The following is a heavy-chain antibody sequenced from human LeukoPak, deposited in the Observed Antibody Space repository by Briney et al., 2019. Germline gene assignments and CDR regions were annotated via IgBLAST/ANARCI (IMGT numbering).Heavy chain of an antibody. D-gene: IGHD2-21*01. CDR1: GFTFSSYA. CDR3: ARPGCGGNCYYRMDV. J-gene: IGHJ6*04. Sequence: PGGSLRLSCAASGFTFSSYAVTWVRQAPGKGLEWVSAVSDSGTRTFYADSVKGRFAISRDNSRNTLFLQMNSLRADDTAVYYCARPGCGGNCYYRMDVWGKGTTVTVSS. CDR2: VSDSGTRT. V-gene: IGHV3-23*01.